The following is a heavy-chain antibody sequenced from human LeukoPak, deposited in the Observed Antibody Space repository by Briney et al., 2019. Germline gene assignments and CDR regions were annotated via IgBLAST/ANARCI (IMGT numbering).Heavy chain of an antibody. CDR3: ATNSGSYYGADY. V-gene: IGHV1-2*02. Sequence: ASVKVSCKASGYSFTAYFIHWLRQAPRQGPEWMGWINPNNGDTNSVQKFQGRVTMTRDTSISTAYMELSRLRSEDTAVYYCATNSGSYYGADYWGQGTLVTVSS. CDR2: INPNNGDT. CDR1: GYSFTAYF. D-gene: IGHD1-26*01. J-gene: IGHJ4*02.